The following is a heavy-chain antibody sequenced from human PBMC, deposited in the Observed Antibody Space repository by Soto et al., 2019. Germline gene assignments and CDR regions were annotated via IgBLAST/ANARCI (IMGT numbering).Heavy chain of an antibody. Sequence: SETLSLTCTVSGGSISSSSYYWVWIRQPPGKGLEWIGSIYYSGSTYYNPSLKSRVTISVDTSKNQFSLKLSSVTAADTAVYYCARWGQYSSGEGFDYWGQGTLVTVSS. V-gene: IGHV4-39*01. D-gene: IGHD6-19*01. CDR3: ARWGQYSSGEGFDY. J-gene: IGHJ4*02. CDR1: GGSISSSSYY. CDR2: IYYSGST.